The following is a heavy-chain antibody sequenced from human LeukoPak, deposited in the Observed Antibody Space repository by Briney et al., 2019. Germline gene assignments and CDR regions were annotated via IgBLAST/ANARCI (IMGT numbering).Heavy chain of an antibody. Sequence: SETLSLTCAVYGGSFSGYYWSWIRQSPGKGLEWIGEINHRGGTNYNPSLKSRVTISVDTSKNQFSLKVRSLSAADTAVYYCARGATISETGYFDLWGEGTLVTVSS. V-gene: IGHV4-34*01. CDR3: ARGATISETGYFDL. D-gene: IGHD5-24*01. CDR2: INHRGGT. J-gene: IGHJ4*03. CDR1: GGSFSGYY.